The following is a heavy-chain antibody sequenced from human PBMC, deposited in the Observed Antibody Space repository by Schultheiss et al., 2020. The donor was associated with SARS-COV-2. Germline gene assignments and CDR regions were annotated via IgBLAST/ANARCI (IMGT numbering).Heavy chain of an antibody. V-gene: IGHV1-8*02. Sequence: ASVKVSCKASGGTFSSYAISWVRQATGQGLEWMGWMNPNSGNTGYAQKFQGRVTMTRNTSISTAYMELSSLRSDDTAVYYCASAPRRDYYDSSGYYFGDYWGQGTLVTVSS. CDR1: GGTFSSYA. CDR3: ASAPRRDYYDSSGYYFGDY. CDR2: MNPNSGNT. J-gene: IGHJ4*02. D-gene: IGHD3-22*01.